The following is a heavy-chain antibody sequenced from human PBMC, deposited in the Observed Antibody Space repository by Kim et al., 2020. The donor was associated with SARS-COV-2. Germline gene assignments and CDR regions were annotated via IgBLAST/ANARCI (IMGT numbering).Heavy chain of an antibody. J-gene: IGHJ4*02. Sequence: GGSPRLSCAASGFTFDRYAMAWVRQAPGKGLQWISALSGVGSSTFYADSVKGRFTISRDNSRNTLYLEMDGLRAEDTAVYYCAKEEPDVEYWGQGSRVT. CDR1: GFTFDRYA. CDR2: LSGVGSST. D-gene: IGHD1-1*01. CDR3: AKEEPDVEY. V-gene: IGHV3-23*01.